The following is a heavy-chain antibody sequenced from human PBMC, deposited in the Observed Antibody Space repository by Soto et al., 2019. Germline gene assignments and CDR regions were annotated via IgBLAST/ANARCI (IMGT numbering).Heavy chain of an antibody. J-gene: IGHJ5*02. CDR2: IIPILGIA. D-gene: IGHD4-17*01. Sequence: QVQLVQSGAEVKKPGSSVKVSCKASGGTFSSYTISWVRQAPGQGLEWMGRIIPILGIANYAQKFQGRVTITADKSTSTAYMELSSLRSEDTAVYYCASDMTTVTPPGYWFDPWGQGTLVTVSS. CDR1: GGTFSSYT. CDR3: ASDMTTVTPPGYWFDP. V-gene: IGHV1-69*02.